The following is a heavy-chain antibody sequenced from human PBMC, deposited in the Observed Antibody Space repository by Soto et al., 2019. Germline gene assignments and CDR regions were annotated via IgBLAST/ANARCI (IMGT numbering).Heavy chain of an antibody. CDR1: SVSISSSSYY. Sequence: SETLSLTCSVSSVSISSSSYYWGWIRQPPGKGLEWIGSIYYSGTTFHNPSLKRRVSISVDTSKNNFSLNLTSVTAADTTIKNFARQGTSLSPIITFVAPIFFDMWGQGTTVTVSS. V-gene: IGHV4-39*01. CDR3: ARQGTSLSPIITFVAPIFFDM. D-gene: IGHD3-10*01. J-gene: IGHJ6*02. CDR2: IYYSGTT.